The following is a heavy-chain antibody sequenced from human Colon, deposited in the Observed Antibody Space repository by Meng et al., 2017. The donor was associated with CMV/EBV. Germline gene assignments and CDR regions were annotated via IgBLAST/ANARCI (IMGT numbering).Heavy chain of an antibody. J-gene: IGHJ4*02. V-gene: IGHV3-74*01. CDR3: ARVLPAYYYDTSAYPLDY. CDR2: ISGDGATT. Sequence: GESLKISCEGSGFSFGTFYMHWARQAPGKGLEWVSRISGDGATTTYAESVKGRFTLSRDNAKNTMYLQMNSLRAEDTAVYYCARVLPAYYYDTSAYPLDYWGQGTLVTVSS. D-gene: IGHD3-22*01. CDR1: GFSFGTFY.